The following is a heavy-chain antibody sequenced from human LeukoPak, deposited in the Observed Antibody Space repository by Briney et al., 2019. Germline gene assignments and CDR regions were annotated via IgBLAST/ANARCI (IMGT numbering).Heavy chain of an antibody. CDR1: GFTFSSYA. D-gene: IGHD3-9*01. J-gene: IGHJ4*02. V-gene: IGHV3-23*01. CDR2: ISGSGGST. CDR3: AKDLVPGAFDWPSYYFDY. Sequence: GGSLRLSCAASGFTFSSYAMSWVRQAPGKGLEWVSAISGSGGSTYYADSVKGRFTISRDNSKNTLYLQTNSLRAEDTAVYYCAKDLVPGAFDWPSYYFDYWGQGTLVTVSS.